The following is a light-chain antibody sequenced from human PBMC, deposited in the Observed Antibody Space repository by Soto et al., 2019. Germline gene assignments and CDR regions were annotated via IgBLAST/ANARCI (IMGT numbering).Light chain of an antibody. CDR3: CSYAGSYTLYV. V-gene: IGLV2-14*01. J-gene: IGLJ1*01. CDR1: SADIGDSDY. CDR2: EVT. Sequence: QSALTQPASVSGSPGQSITISCTGTSADIGDSDYVSWYQQHPDKAPKLLISEVTNRPSGVSNRFSGSKSGNTASLTISGLQAEDEADYYCCSYAGSYTLYVFGTGTKLTVL.